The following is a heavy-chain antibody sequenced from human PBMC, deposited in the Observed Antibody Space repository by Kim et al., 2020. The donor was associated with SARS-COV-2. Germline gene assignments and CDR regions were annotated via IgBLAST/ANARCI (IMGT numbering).Heavy chain of an antibody. Sequence: GGSLRLSWAASGFTFDDYAMHWVRQAPGEGLQWVSGITWNNNTIGYADSVKGRFTISRDNAQNSLYLEMNSLRVEDTAFYYCARGRPIDYWGQGTLVTVSS. CDR2: ITWNNNTI. CDR1: GFTFDDYA. CDR3: ARGRPIDY. D-gene: IGHD3-10*01. V-gene: IGHV3-9*01. J-gene: IGHJ4*02.